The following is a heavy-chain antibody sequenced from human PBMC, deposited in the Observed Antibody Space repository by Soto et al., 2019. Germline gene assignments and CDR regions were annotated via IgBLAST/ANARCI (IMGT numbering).Heavy chain of an antibody. D-gene: IGHD3-16*01. J-gene: IGHJ5*02. V-gene: IGHV4-34*01. Sequence: KTXETLSLTCAVDGGFLSESYWTWIRQPPGKGLEWIGEINHVGGTNYNPSLKSRVTMSVDTSQNQFSLRLISVTAADTAMYFCVRIRYQLPSSVLWLDHWGQGTPVTVSS. CDR3: VRIRYQLPSSVLWLDH. CDR1: GGFLSESY. CDR2: INHVGGT.